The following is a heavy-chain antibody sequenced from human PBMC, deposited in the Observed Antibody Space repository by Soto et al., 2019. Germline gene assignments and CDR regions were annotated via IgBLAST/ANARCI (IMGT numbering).Heavy chain of an antibody. V-gene: IGHV4-59*01. Sequence: PSETLSLTCTVSGGSISSYYWSWIRQPPGKGLEWIGYIYYSGSTNYNPSLKSRINISVDTSKNQFSLKLSSVTAADTAVYYCARAASSGWYYFDYWGQGTLVTVS. CDR2: IYYSGST. CDR1: GGSISSYY. J-gene: IGHJ4*02. D-gene: IGHD6-19*01. CDR3: ARAASSGWYYFDY.